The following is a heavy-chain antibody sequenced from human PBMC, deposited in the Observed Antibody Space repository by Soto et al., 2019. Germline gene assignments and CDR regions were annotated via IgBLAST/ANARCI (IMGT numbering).Heavy chain of an antibody. CDR2: INSDGSST. CDR3: ARDFSDSSGCFDY. D-gene: IGHD6-19*01. Sequence: GGSLRLSCAASGFTFSSYWMHWVRQAPGKGLVWVSRINSDGSSTSYAGSVKGRFTISRDNAKNTLYLQMNSLRAEDTAVYYCARDFSDSSGCFDYWGQGTLVTVSS. CDR1: GFTFSSYW. J-gene: IGHJ4*02. V-gene: IGHV3-74*01.